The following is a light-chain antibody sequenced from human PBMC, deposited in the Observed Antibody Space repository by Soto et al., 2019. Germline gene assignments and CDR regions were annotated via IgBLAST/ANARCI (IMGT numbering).Light chain of an antibody. Sequence: QLVLTQPPSASGTPGQRVTISCSGSSSNIGSNYVYWYQQLPGTAPKLLIYRNNQRPSGVPDRFSGSKSGTSASLAISGLGSEDEADYYCAAWDDSLSAVVFGGGTKLTVL. CDR1: SSNIGSNY. CDR3: AAWDDSLSAVV. J-gene: IGLJ2*01. CDR2: RNN. V-gene: IGLV1-47*01.